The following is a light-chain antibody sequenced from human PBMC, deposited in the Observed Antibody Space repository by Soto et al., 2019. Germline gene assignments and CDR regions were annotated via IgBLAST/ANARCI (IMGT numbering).Light chain of an antibody. CDR1: QSVSARF. J-gene: IGKJ1*01. Sequence: ELVLTQSPDTLFLSPGERATLSCRASQSVSARFLAWYQHRPGQAPRLLISATSTRAPGIPDRFSGSGSGTDFPLTISSLEPEDVAVYYCQQYFRSLVEFGQGTKVEIK. CDR3: QQYFRSLVE. V-gene: IGKV3-20*01. CDR2: ATS.